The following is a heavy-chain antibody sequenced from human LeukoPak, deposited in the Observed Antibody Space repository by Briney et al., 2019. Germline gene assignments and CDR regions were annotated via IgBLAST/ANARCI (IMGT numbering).Heavy chain of an antibody. V-gene: IGHV1-8*03. J-gene: IGHJ4*02. CDR3: ARGLPLGYCTYGVCYPPKHFDF. CDR2: VNPKSANT. CDR1: GYSFTSYD. Sequence: GASVKVSCNASGYSFTSYDINWVRQAPGQGLEWMGWVNPKSANTGYKQKFQARVTITRDTSISAAYMELSSLTSDDTAVYFCARGLPLGYCTYGVCYPPKHFDFWGQGTLVTVSS. D-gene: IGHD2-8*01.